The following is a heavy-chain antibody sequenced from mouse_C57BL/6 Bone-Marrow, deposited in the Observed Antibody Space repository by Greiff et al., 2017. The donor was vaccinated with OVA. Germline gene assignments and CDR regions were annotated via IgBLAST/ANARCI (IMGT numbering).Heavy chain of an antibody. Sequence: EVKLMESGGGLVKPGGSLKLSCAASGFTFSDYGMHWVRQAPEKGLEWVAYISSGSSTIYYADTVKGRFTISRDNAKNTLFLQMTSLRSEDTAMYYCARGDYSNYEKDYWGQGTTLTVSS. D-gene: IGHD2-5*01. J-gene: IGHJ2*01. V-gene: IGHV5-17*01. CDR2: ISSGSSTI. CDR1: GFTFSDYG. CDR3: ARGDYSNYEKDY.